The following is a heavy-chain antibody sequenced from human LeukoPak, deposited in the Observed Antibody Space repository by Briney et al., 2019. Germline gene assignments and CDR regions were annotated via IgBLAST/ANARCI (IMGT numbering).Heavy chain of an antibody. CDR3: ARMGSGGEAY. CDR1: GGSISNYY. V-gene: IGHV4-59*08. Sequence: SETRSLTCTVSGGSISNYYLTWIRQPPGKGLEWIAYIYDTESTNYNPSLKSRVTISVDTSKNQFSLKLTSVTAADTAVYYCARMGSGGEAYWGQGTLVTVSS. D-gene: IGHD6-25*01. J-gene: IGHJ4*02. CDR2: IYDTEST.